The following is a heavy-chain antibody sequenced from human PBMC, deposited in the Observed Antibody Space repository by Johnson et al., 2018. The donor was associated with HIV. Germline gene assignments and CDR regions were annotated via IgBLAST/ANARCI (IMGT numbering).Heavy chain of an antibody. CDR2: ISSSGSTK. CDR3: ARDSTPWGGDYVGYAFDL. V-gene: IGHV3-11*04. Sequence: QVQLVESGGGLVKSGGSLRLSCAASGFTFSDYYMSWIRQAPGKGLEWVSYISSSGSTKYYTDSVKGRFTISRDNAKKSLYLLMNSLRVEDTAVYYCARDSTPWGGDYVGYAFDLWGQGTMVTVSS. CDR1: GFTFSDYY. D-gene: IGHD4-17*01. J-gene: IGHJ3*01.